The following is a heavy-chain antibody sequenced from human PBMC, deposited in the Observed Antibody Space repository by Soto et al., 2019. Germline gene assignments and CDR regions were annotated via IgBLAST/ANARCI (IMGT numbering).Heavy chain of an antibody. CDR2: ISSIISYI. J-gene: IGHJ4*02. D-gene: IGHD6-6*01. CDR3: ARGDWSATRPSFLFDS. Sequence: LILSFAASGFTFSSYSMNWVRQAPGKGLEWVSSISSIISYIYYADSVKGRCTISRDNSKNPLYLQMNSRRAEDTAVFYCARGDWSATRPSFLFDSWGQGTLVT. V-gene: IGHV3-21*01. CDR1: GFTFSSYS.